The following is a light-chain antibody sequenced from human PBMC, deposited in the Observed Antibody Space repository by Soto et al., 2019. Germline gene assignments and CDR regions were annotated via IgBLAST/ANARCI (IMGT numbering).Light chain of an antibody. J-gene: IGKJ4*02. CDR2: GAS. Sequence: DIQMTQSPSSLSASVGDRVTITCRASQSVTTYLNWYQQRSGQAPKLLIYGASSLQSGVPSRFAGSGSGTKFTLTISRLEPEYFAIYYFQQGGNTPFTFGRGTKVDIK. CDR1: QSVTTY. V-gene: IGKV1-39*01. CDR3: QQGGNTPFT.